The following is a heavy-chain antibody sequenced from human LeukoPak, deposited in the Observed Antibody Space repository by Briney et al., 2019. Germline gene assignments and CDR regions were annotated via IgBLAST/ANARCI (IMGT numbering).Heavy chain of an antibody. V-gene: IGHV3-48*03. Sequence: GGSLRLSCAASGFTFSSYEMNWVRQAPGKGLEWVSYISSSGSTIYYADSVKGRFTISRDNAKNSLYLQTNSLRAEDTAVYYCARGAVVVPAAIVGDYWGQGTLVTVSS. J-gene: IGHJ4*02. CDR2: ISSSGSTI. CDR1: GFTFSSYE. CDR3: ARGAVVVPAAIVGDY. D-gene: IGHD2-2*02.